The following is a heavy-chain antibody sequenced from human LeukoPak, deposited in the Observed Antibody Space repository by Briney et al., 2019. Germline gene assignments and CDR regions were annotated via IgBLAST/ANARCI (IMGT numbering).Heavy chain of an antibody. D-gene: IGHD3-16*02. Sequence: SETLSLTCTVSGGSISSGSYYWSWIRQPAGKGLEWIGRIYTSGSTNYNPSLKSRVTISVDTSKNQFSLKLSSVTAADTAVYYCARLRRHRSRWFDPWGQGTLVTVSS. CDR1: GGSISSGSYY. CDR3: ARLRRHRSRWFDP. J-gene: IGHJ5*02. V-gene: IGHV4-61*02. CDR2: IYTSGST.